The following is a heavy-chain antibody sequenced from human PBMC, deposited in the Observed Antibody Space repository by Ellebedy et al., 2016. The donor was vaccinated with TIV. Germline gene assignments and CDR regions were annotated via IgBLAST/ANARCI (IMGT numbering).Heavy chain of an antibody. V-gene: IGHV3-23*01. Sequence: GESLKISCAASGFTFSSYAMSWVRQAPGKGLEWVSAISGSGGSTYYADSVKGRFTISRDNSKNTLYLQMNSLRAEDTAVYYCAAVPDFFYGSGSYPPPGFDPWGQGTLVTVSS. CDR3: AAVPDFFYGSGSYPPPGFDP. CDR1: GFTFSSYA. CDR2: ISGSGGST. J-gene: IGHJ5*02. D-gene: IGHD3-10*01.